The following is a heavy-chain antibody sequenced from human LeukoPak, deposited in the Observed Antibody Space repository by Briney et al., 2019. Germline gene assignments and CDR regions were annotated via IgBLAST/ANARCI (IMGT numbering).Heavy chain of an antibody. CDR2: INHSGST. V-gene: IGHV4-34*01. CDR1: GGSFSGYY. J-gene: IGHJ3*02. CDR3: AREPYAFDI. Sequence: SETLSLTCAVYGGSFSGYYWSWIRQPPGKGLEWIGEINHSGSTNYNPSLKSRVTISVDTSKNQFSLKLSSVTAADTAVYYCAREPYAFDIWGQRTMVTVSS.